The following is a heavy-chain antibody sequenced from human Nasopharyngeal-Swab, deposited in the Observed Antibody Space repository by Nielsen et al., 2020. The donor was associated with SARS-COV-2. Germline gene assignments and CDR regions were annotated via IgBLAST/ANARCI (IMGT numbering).Heavy chain of an antibody. D-gene: IGHD3-10*01. CDR3: ARAGDRFGELLFFDY. J-gene: IGHJ4*02. CDR2: ISAYNGNT. V-gene: IGHV1-18*01. Sequence: APGRGFEWMGWISAYNGNTNYAQKLQGRVTMTTDTSTGTAYMELRSLRSDDTAVYYCARAGDRFGELLFFDYWGQGNLVTVSS.